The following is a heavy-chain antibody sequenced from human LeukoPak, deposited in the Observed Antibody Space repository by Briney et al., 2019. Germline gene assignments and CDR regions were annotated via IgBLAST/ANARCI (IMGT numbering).Heavy chain of an antibody. J-gene: IGHJ4*02. CDR3: AMDSAWLPLKFDY. D-gene: IGHD5-24*01. CDR2: LYSGGST. V-gene: IGHV3-66*01. CDR1: GFVVSTNY. Sequence: GGSLRLSCAASGFVVSTNYMSWVRQAPGKGLEWVSVLYSGGSTYYTDSVKGRFTISRDNSNNTLYLQMNNPRAEDTAVYYCAMDSAWLPLKFDYWGPGTLVAVST.